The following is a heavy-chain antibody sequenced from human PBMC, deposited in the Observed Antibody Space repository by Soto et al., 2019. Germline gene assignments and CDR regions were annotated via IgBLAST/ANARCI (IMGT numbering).Heavy chain of an antibody. CDR1: GYTFTSYG. Sequence: ASVKVSCKASGYTFTSYGISWVRQAPGQGLEWMGWISAYNGNTNYAQKLQGRVTMTTDTSTSTAYMELSSLRSEDTAVYYCARWVAVAVRHRNWFDPWGQGTLVTVSS. V-gene: IGHV1-18*01. CDR3: ARWVAVAVRHRNWFDP. CDR2: ISAYNGNT. D-gene: IGHD6-19*01. J-gene: IGHJ5*02.